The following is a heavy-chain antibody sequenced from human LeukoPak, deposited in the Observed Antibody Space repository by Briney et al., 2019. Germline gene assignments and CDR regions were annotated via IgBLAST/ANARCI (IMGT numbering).Heavy chain of an antibody. J-gene: IGHJ4*02. V-gene: IGHV4-59*01. CDR2: IHYTGST. Sequence: SETLSLTCSVSDDSITMYYWTWIRQPPGKGLEFIGYIHYTGSTNYNSSLTSRISISTDTSKNQFSLKMTSVTAADTAVYYCARFHPNWGLDYWGQGILVTVSS. CDR3: ARFHPNWGLDY. D-gene: IGHD7-27*01. CDR1: DDSITMYY.